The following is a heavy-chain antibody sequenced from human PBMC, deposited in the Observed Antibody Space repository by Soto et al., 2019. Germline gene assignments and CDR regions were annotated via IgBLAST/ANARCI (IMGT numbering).Heavy chain of an antibody. Sequence: QVQLVESGGGVVQPGRSQRLSCTASGFTFSSYGMHWVRQAPGKGLEWVAFIWHDGSNSYYVDSVKGLFTISRDNSKNTLYLQMNSLRAEDTAVYYCAKPSYDYWSGYYHPFDYWGQGTLVTVSS. V-gene: IGHV3-33*06. CDR1: GFTFSSYG. D-gene: IGHD3-3*01. J-gene: IGHJ4*02. CDR2: IWHDGSNS. CDR3: AKPSYDYWSGYYHPFDY.